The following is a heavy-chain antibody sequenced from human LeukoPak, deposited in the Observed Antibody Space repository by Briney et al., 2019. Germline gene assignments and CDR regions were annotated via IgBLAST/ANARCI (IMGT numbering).Heavy chain of an antibody. Sequence: PGGSLRLSCAASGFTLSSYWMHWVRQAPGKGLVWVSRINSDGNSTTYADSVKGRFTISRDNAKNTLYLQMNSLRAEDTGVYYCARIASHSSSWYDGGYWGQGTLVTVSS. V-gene: IGHV3-74*01. D-gene: IGHD6-13*01. CDR1: GFTLSSYW. CDR2: INSDGNST. J-gene: IGHJ4*02. CDR3: ARIASHSSSWYDGGY.